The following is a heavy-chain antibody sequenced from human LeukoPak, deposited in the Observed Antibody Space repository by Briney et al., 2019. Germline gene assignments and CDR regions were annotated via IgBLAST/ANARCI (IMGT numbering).Heavy chain of an antibody. J-gene: IGHJ3*02. CDR3: GRDRFDMVYDACAT. CDR1: GGAFRNCA. CDR2: IIPMFGTP. V-gene: IGHV1-69*13. Sequence: ASVKLSCKASGGAFRNCAISWVRHAPGQGLELMGRIIPMFGTPYYAQKFEARVTITLDEATSTAYMEISSLGSDDTVVYFCGRDRFDMVYDACATSGHGTMGTVSS. D-gene: IGHD2-8*01.